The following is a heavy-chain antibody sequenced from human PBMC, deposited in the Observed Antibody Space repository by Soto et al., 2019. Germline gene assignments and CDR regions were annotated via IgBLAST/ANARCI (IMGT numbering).Heavy chain of an antibody. Sequence: EVQLVESGGGLVKPGGSLRLSCAASGFTFSNAWMSWVRQAPGKGLEWVGRIKSKTDGGTTDYAAPVKGRFTISRDDSKNTLYLQMNSLKTEDTAVYYCTTGLGGVPAAIYGLYYYYYYGMDVWGQGTTVAVSS. V-gene: IGHV3-15*01. J-gene: IGHJ6*02. CDR3: TTGLGGVPAAIYGLYYYYYYGMDV. CDR2: IKSKTDGGTT. D-gene: IGHD2-2*02. CDR1: GFTFSNAW.